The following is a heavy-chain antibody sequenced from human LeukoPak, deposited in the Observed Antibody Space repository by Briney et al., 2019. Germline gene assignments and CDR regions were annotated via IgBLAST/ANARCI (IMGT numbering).Heavy chain of an antibody. J-gene: IGHJ5*02. V-gene: IGHV1-2*02. CDR1: GYTFTGYY. CDR3: ARVKVRGYTAMVPQKNWFDP. D-gene: IGHD5-18*01. Sequence: GASVKVSCNASGYTFTGYYMHWVRQAPGQGLEWMGWINPNSGGTNYAQKFQGRVTMTRDTSISTAYMELSRLRSDDTAVYYCARVKVRGYTAMVPQKNWFDPWGQGTLVTVSS. CDR2: INPNSGGT.